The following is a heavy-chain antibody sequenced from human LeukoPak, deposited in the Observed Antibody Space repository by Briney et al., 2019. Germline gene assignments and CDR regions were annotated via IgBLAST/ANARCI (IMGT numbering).Heavy chain of an antibody. Sequence: PGGPLRLSCAASRFTFSSYRMHCLPQATGKGLEGVAFIRYDGSNKYYSDSVKGRFTISRDNSKNTLYLQMNSLRAEDTTVYYCAKDSWEVGATSDIDYWGQGTLVTVSS. D-gene: IGHD1-26*01. CDR3: AKDSWEVGATSDIDY. J-gene: IGHJ4*02. V-gene: IGHV3-30*02. CDR2: IRYDGSNK. CDR1: RFTFSSYR.